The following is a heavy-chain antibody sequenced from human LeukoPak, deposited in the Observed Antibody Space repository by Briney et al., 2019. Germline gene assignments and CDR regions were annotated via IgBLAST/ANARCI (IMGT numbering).Heavy chain of an antibody. CDR2: IYYSGST. CDR1: GGSISSGGYY. D-gene: IGHD5-12*01. CDR3: ARARGCSGYGAPFGY. V-gene: IGHV4-31*03. Sequence: TLSLTCTVSGGSISSGGYYWSWIRQHPGKGLEWIGYIYYSGSTYYNPSLKSRVTISVDTSKNQFSLKLSSVTAADTAVYYLARARGCSGYGAPFGYWGQGTLVTVSS. J-gene: IGHJ4*02.